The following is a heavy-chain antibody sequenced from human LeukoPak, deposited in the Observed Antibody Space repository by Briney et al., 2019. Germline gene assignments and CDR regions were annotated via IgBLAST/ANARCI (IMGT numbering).Heavy chain of an antibody. V-gene: IGHV4-59*01. D-gene: IGHD1-14*01. CDR1: GGSISSYY. Sequence: KPSETLSLTCTVSGGSISSYYWSWIRQPPGKGLEWIGYIYYSGSTNYNPSLTSRVTISVDTSKNQFSLKLSSVTAADTAVYYCAREEFTHRNFQHWGQGTLVTVSS. J-gene: IGHJ1*01. CDR2: IYYSGST. CDR3: AREEFTHRNFQH.